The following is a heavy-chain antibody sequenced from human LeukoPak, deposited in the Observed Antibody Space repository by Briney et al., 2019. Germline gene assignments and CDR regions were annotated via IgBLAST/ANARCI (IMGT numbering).Heavy chain of an antibody. Sequence: GGSLRLSCAASGFTFSNYSMNWVRQAPGKGLEWVSSISSSSSYIYYADSVKGRFTISRDNAKNSLSLQMNSLRAEDTAVYYCARDRIQLWLDAFDIWGQGTMVTVSS. D-gene: IGHD5-18*01. CDR3: ARDRIQLWLDAFDI. CDR1: GFTFSNYS. V-gene: IGHV3-21*01. CDR2: ISSSSSYI. J-gene: IGHJ3*02.